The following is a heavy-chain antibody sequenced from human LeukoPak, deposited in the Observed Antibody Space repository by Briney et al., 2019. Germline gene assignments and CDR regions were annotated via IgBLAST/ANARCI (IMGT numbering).Heavy chain of an antibody. CDR2: IRSKAYGGTT. D-gene: IGHD1-26*01. CDR3: TRGRRATHDY. CDR1: GFTFGDYS. Sequence: GGSLRLSCTASGFTFGDYSMNWVRQAPGKGLEWVGFIRSKAYGGTTEYAASVKGRFTISRDDSKSIAYLQMNSLKTDDTAVYYCTRGRRATHDYWGQGTLVTVSS. V-gene: IGHV3-49*04. J-gene: IGHJ4*02.